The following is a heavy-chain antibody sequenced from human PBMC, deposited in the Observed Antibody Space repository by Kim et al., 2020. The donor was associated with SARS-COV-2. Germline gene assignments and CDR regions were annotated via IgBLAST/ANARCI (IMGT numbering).Heavy chain of an antibody. CDR2: FDPEDGET. V-gene: IGHV1-24*01. CDR3: ATSIPRQQPELLDAFDI. D-gene: IGHD6-13*01. Sequence: ASVKVSCKVSGYTLTELSMHWVRQAPGKGLEWMGGFDPEDGETIYAQKFQGRVTMTEDTSTDTAYMELSSLRSEDTAVYYCATSIPRQQPELLDAFDIWGQGTMVTVSS. CDR1: GYTLTELS. J-gene: IGHJ3*02.